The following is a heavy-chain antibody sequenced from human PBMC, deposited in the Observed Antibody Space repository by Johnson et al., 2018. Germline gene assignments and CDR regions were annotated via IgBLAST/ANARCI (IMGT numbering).Heavy chain of an antibody. Sequence: VQLQESGGGLVQPGGSLRLACGASGFTFNNYGMNWVRQAPGMGLEWIASISSSSGIINDADSVTGRFTISRDNAKKSLYLQMNSLRDEDTAVYYCATSPVTPQGYYYYGMDVWGQGTTVTVSS. D-gene: IGHD4-17*01. CDR2: ISSSSGII. J-gene: IGHJ6*02. CDR3: ATSPVTPQGYYYYGMDV. V-gene: IGHV3-48*02. CDR1: GFTFNNYG.